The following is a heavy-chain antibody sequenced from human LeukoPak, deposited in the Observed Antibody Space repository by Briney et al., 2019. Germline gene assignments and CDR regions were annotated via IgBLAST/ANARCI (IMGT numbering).Heavy chain of an antibody. J-gene: IGHJ4*02. V-gene: IGHV3-23*01. CDR2: ISGSGGST. Sequence: GGSLRLSCAASGFTFSSYAMSWVRQAPGKGLERVSTISGSGGSTYYADSVKGQFTISRDYSKNTLYLQMNSLRADDTAIYYCANEYYYGSGSYYKSVVFDYWGQGTLVTVSS. CDR3: ANEYYYGSGSYYKSVVFDY. D-gene: IGHD3-10*01. CDR1: GFTFSSYA.